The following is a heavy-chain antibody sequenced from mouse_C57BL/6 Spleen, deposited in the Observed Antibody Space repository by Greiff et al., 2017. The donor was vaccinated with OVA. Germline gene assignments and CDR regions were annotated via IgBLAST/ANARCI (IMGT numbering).Heavy chain of an antibody. V-gene: IGHV14-4*01. CDR3: TSSSYGFAY. D-gene: IGHD1-1*01. Sequence: VQLQQSGAELVRPGASVKLSCTASGFTINDDYMHWVKQRPEQGLEWIGWIDPENGAPEYASKFQGKATITADTSSNTAYLQLSSLTSEDTAVYYCTSSSYGFAYWGQGTLVTVSA. J-gene: IGHJ3*01. CDR2: IDPENGAP. CDR1: GFTINDDY.